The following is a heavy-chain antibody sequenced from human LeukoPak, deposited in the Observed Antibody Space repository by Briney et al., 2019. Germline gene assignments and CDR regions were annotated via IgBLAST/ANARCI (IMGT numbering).Heavy chain of an antibody. CDR3: AKEVTMVRGVIDNWFDP. CDR1: GFTFSSYG. Sequence: GGSLRLSCAASGFTFSSYGMHWVRQAPGKGLEWVAFIRYDGSNKYYADSVKGRCNISRDNSKNTLYLQMNSLRAEDTAVYYCAKEVTMVRGVIDNWFDPWGQGTLVTVSS. CDR2: IRYDGSNK. J-gene: IGHJ5*02. D-gene: IGHD3-10*01. V-gene: IGHV3-30*02.